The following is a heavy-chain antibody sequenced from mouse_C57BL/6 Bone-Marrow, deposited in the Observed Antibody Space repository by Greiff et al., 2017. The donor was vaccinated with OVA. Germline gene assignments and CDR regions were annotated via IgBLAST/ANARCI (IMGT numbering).Heavy chain of an antibody. V-gene: IGHV1-69*01. CDR3: ARRDDGYSDY. D-gene: IGHD2-3*01. CDR1: GYTFTSYW. J-gene: IGHJ2*01. CDR2: IDPSDSYT. Sequence: QVQLQQPGAELVMPGASVKLSCKASGYTFTSYWMHWVKQRPGQGLGWIGEIDPSDSYTNYNQKFKGKSTLTVDKSSSTAYMQLSSLTSEDSAVYYCARRDDGYSDYWGQGTTLTVSS.